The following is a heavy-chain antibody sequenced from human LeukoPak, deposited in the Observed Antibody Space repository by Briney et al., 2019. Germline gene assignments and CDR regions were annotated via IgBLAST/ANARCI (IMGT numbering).Heavy chain of an antibody. D-gene: IGHD1-26*01. J-gene: IGHJ4*02. CDR1: GFTFSSYE. CDR2: ISSSGSTI. Sequence: GGSLRLSCAASGFTFSSYEMNWVRQAPGKGLEWVSYISSSGSTIYYADSVKGRFTISRDNAKNSLYLQMNSLRAADKDVYYCAGASYSRTHFDYWGQGTLVTVSS. CDR3: AGASYSRTHFDY. V-gene: IGHV3-48*03.